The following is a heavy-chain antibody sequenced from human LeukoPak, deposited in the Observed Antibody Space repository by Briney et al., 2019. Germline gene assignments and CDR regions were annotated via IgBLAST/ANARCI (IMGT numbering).Heavy chain of an antibody. CDR1: GGSISSYY. V-gene: IGHV4-4*07. CDR2: IYTSGST. Sequence: SETLSLTCTVSGGSISSYYWSWIRQPAGKGLEWIGRIYTSGSTNYNPSLKSRVTMSVDTSKNQFSLKLSSVTAADTAVYYCARGRLGYCSSTSCFRGDWFDPWGQGTLVTVSS. J-gene: IGHJ5*02. D-gene: IGHD2-2*01. CDR3: ARGRLGYCSSTSCFRGDWFDP.